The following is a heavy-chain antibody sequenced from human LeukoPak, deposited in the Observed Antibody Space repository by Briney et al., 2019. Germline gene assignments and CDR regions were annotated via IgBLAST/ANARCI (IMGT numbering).Heavy chain of an antibody. D-gene: IGHD2-21*02. V-gene: IGHV3-74*01. Sequence: GGSLRLSCAASGFTFSSYAMSWVRQAPGKGLEWLSRINPDGSSTTYADSMKGRFIISRDNAKNMLCLQINSLIVEDTAIYYCARGGKLEPTALASWGQGSPVVVSS. CDR2: INPDGSST. CDR1: GFTFSSYA. CDR3: ARGGKLEPTALAS. J-gene: IGHJ5*02.